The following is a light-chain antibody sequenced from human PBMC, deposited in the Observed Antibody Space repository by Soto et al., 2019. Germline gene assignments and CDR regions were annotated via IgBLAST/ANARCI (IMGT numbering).Light chain of an antibody. Sequence: DIQMTKSPSTLSASVGDRVTITCRARQSISSWLAWYQQKPWKAPKLLIYDASSLESGVPSRFSGSGAGTEFTLTISSLQPDDFATYCCQQDNSYSPYTVGQGTKLEI. J-gene: IGKJ2*01. V-gene: IGKV1-5*01. CDR1: QSISSW. CDR3: QQDNSYSPYT. CDR2: DAS.